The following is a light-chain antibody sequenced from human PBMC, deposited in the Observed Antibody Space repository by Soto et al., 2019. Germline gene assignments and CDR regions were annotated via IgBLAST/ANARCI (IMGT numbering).Light chain of an antibody. V-gene: IGLV2-11*01. CDR2: DVS. Sequence: QSALTQPRSVSGSPGQSVTISCTGTSSDVGRYDYVSWYQQHPGKAPKLIIYDVSERPSGVPDRFSGSKFGNTASLTISGLQAEDEADYYCSSYVDSNVVFGGGTKLTVL. J-gene: IGLJ2*01. CDR1: SSDVGRYDY. CDR3: SSYVDSNVV.